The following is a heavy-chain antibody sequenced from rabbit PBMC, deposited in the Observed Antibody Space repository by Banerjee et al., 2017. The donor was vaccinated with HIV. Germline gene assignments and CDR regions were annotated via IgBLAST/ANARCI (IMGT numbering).Heavy chain of an antibody. J-gene: IGHJ4*01. CDR2: IYTGSSGST. CDR3: ARDLTGITGWNFNL. V-gene: IGHV1S40*01. CDR1: GFSFSSGYD. D-gene: IGHD1-1*01. Sequence: QSLEESGGDLVKPGASLTLTCTASGFSFSSGYDMCWVRQAPGKGLEWIACIYTGSSGSTYYASWAKGRFTISKTSWTTVTLQMTSLTAADTATYFCARDLTGITGWNFNLWGPGTLVTVS.